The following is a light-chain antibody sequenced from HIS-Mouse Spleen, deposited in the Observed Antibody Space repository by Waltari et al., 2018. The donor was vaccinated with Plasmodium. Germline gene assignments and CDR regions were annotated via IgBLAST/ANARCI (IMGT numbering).Light chain of an antibody. V-gene: IGKV3-11*01. CDR3: QQRSNWPMYT. J-gene: IGKJ2*01. CDR2: DAS. Sequence: EIVLTQSPATLSLSPGERTTLSCRASQSVSSYLAGYQQKPGQAPRLLIYDASNRATGIPARFSGSGSGTEFTLTISSLEPEDFAVYYCQQRSNWPMYTFGQGTKLEIK. CDR1: QSVSSY.